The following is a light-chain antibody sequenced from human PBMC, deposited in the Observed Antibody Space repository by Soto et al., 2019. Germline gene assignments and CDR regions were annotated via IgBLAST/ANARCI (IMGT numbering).Light chain of an antibody. Sequence: EIGLTQSPGTLSLSPGGRATLPSRATQSFSSSYLAWYQQQPGQAPRILIYGASSRASGIPDRFSGMGSGTDCTLTISCLEAEDFDVYSGQQYANSHGTFGQGTKVDI. CDR1: QSFSSSY. CDR2: GAS. V-gene: IGKV3-20*01. J-gene: IGKJ1*01. CDR3: QQYANSHGT.